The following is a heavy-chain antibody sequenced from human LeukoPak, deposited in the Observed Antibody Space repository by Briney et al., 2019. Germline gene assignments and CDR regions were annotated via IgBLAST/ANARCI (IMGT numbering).Heavy chain of an antibody. CDR1: GGSISSSSYY. CDR3: ARHYYDSSGLEDYYMDV. Sequence: SETLSLTCTVSGGSISSSSYYWGWIRQPPGKGLEWIGSIYYSGSTYYNPSLKSRVTISVDTSKNQFSLKLSSVTAPDTAVYYCARHYYDSSGLEDYYMDVWGKGTTVTVPS. V-gene: IGHV4-39*01. CDR2: IYYSGST. J-gene: IGHJ6*03. D-gene: IGHD3-22*01.